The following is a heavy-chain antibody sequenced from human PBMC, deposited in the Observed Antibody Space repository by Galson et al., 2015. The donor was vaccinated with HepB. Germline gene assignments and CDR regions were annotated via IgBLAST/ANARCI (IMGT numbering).Heavy chain of an antibody. V-gene: IGHV3-21*01. Sequence: LRLSCAASGFTFSNYSMDWVRQAPGKGLEWVSSISGSSSYIYYADSVMGRFTISRDNAKNSLYLQMNSLRAEDTAVYYCARLGYYYGMDVWGQGTTATVSS. D-gene: IGHD3-16*01. CDR2: ISGSSSYI. CDR1: GFTFSNYS. J-gene: IGHJ6*02. CDR3: ARLGYYYGMDV.